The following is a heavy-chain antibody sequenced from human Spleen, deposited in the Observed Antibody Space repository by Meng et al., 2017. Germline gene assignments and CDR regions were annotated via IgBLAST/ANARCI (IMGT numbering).Heavy chain of an antibody. J-gene: IGHJ4*02. CDR2: IYPDDADT. CDR3: ARRLYGDYAGSDY. Sequence: GESLKISCKGSGYRFTNYWIAWVRQMPGKGLEWMGIIYPDDADTRYSPSFQGQVTISADKSISTAYLQWSSLKASDTAIYYCARRLYGDYAGSDYWGQGTLVTVS. V-gene: IGHV5-51*01. D-gene: IGHD4-17*01. CDR1: GYRFTNYW.